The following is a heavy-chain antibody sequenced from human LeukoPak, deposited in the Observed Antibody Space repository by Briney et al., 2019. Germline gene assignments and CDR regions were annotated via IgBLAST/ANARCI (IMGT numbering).Heavy chain of an antibody. Sequence: GALRLSCAASGFTFDDYTMHWVRQAPGKGLEWVSLISWDGGSTYYADSVKGRFTISRDNSKNSLYLQMNSLRTEDTALYYCAKDATRGYSYGYRFDYWGQGTLVTVSS. CDR2: ISWDGGST. V-gene: IGHV3-43*01. D-gene: IGHD5-18*01. J-gene: IGHJ4*02. CDR1: GFTFDDYT. CDR3: AKDATRGYSYGYRFDY.